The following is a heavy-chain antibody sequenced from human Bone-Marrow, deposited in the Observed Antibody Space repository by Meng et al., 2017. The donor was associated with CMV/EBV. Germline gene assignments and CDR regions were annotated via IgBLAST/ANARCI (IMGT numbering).Heavy chain of an antibody. CDR1: GYTFTGYY. Sequence: ASVKVSCKASGYTFTGYYMHWVRQVPGQGLEWMGWINPNSGGTNYAQKFQGRVTMTRDTSISTAYMELSRLRSDDTAVYYCAGPYCSSTSCYSTLRYWGQGTLVTVSS. CDR2: INPNSGGT. CDR3: AGPYCSSTSCYSTLRY. V-gene: IGHV1-2*02. J-gene: IGHJ4*02. D-gene: IGHD2-2*01.